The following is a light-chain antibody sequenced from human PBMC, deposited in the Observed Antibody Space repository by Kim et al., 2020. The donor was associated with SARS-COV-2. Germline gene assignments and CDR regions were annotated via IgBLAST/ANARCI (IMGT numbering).Light chain of an antibody. J-gene: IGKJ5*01. V-gene: IGKV3-11*01. CDR3: QQRSN. CDR2: DAS. CDR1: QSVGTY. Sequence: APRLLSPTERATLSCRASQSVGTYLAWYQQKPGQAPRLLIYDASKGATGIPARFRGSGSGTDFTLTIGILEPEDFAVYYCQQRSNFGQGTRLEIK.